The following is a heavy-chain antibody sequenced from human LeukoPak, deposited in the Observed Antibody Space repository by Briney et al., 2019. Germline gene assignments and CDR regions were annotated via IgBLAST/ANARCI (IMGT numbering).Heavy chain of an antibody. CDR2: ISYDGSNK. Sequence: GGSLRLSCAASGFTFSSYGMYWVRQAPGKGLEWVAVISYDGSNKYYADSVKGRFTISRDNSKNTVYLQMNSLRADDTALYYCARDGHTWIQLEYWGQGTLVTVSS. CDR1: GFTFSSYG. V-gene: IGHV3-30*03. J-gene: IGHJ4*02. CDR3: ARDGHTWIQLEY. D-gene: IGHD5-18*01.